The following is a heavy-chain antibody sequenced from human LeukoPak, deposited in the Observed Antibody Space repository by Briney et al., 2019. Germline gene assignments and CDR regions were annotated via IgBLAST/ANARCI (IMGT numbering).Heavy chain of an antibody. CDR1: GGSISSYY. J-gene: IGHJ2*01. V-gene: IGHV4-4*09. CDR3: AKHSGSYYWYFDL. Sequence: SETLSLTCTVSGGSISSYYWSWIRQPPGKGLEWIGYIYTSGSTNYNPSLKSRVTISVDTSKNQFSLKLSSVTAADTAVYYCAKHSGSYYWYFDLWGRGTLVTVSS. CDR2: IYTSGST. D-gene: IGHD1-26*01.